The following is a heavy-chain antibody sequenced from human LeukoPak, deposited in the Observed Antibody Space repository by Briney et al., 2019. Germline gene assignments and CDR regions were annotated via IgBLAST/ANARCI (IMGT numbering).Heavy chain of an antibody. Sequence: SESLSLSCAAYGFSFSDYYWSWIRQPPGKGLEWVGEINGSGTTSYSPSLKSRVSISVDTSKNQFSLKLNSVTAADAAMYYCASHYSSGSYRYTGSFDSWGQGMLVNVSS. D-gene: IGHD3-16*02. CDR2: INGSGTT. CDR1: GFSFSDYY. CDR3: ASHYSSGSYRYTGSFDS. V-gene: IGHV4-34*01. J-gene: IGHJ4*02.